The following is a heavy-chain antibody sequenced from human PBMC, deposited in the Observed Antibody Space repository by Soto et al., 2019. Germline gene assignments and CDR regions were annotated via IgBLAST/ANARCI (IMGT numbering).Heavy chain of an antibody. J-gene: IGHJ5*02. V-gene: IGHV4-31*03. CDR1: GGSISSGGYY. CDR3: AREYYYDSSGYYPRYNWFDP. D-gene: IGHD3-22*01. Sequence: QVQLQESGPGLVKPSQTLSLTCTVSGGSISSGGYYWSWIRQHPGKGLEWIGYIYYSGSTYYNPSLKSRVTISVDQSKNPFTLNLSAVTAADTAVYYCAREYYYDSSGYYPRYNWFDPWGQGTLVTVSS. CDR2: IYYSGST.